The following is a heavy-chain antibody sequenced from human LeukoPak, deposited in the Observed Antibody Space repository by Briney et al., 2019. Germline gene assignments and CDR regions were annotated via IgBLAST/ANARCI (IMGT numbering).Heavy chain of an antibody. CDR1: GGSVINTNW. CDR3: AREGGFYRPLDY. D-gene: IGHD3-3*01. CDR2: VHLDGGT. Sequence: PSETLSLTCGVSGGSVINTNWWTWVRQPPGKGLEWIGEVHLDGGTNYNPSLESRLTTSVDVSENQVSLKLTSVTAADTAVYYCAREGGFYRPLDYSGQGTLVTVSS. J-gene: IGHJ4*02. V-gene: IGHV4-4*02.